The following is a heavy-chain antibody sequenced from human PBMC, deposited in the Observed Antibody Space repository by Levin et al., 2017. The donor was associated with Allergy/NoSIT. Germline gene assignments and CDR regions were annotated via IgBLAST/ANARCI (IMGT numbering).Heavy chain of an antibody. CDR1: GYMFSTYW. V-gene: IGHV5-51*01. Sequence: GGSLRLSCKASGYMFSTYWIHWVRQMPGNGLEWMGTINPGDSETRYSPSSQGQVTISVDKSTNTVYLQWTSLKASDTAMYYCARAPTAQGFESWGQGTLVTVSS. J-gene: IGHJ5*01. CDR2: INPGDSET. D-gene: IGHD2-21*02. CDR3: ARAPTAQGFES.